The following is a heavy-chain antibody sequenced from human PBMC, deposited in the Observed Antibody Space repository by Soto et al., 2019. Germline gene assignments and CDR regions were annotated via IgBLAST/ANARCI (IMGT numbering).Heavy chain of an antibody. Sequence: SGPTPVNPTQTLTPTCTFHGSSLSTSRVSVGWIHQPPGKALEWLALIYCDDDKRYSPSLKSRLTITKDTSKNQVVLTMTNMDPVDTATYYCARILGYCISTSCYDDFDYWGQGTLVTVSS. CDR1: GSSLSTSRVS. V-gene: IGHV2-5*02. CDR2: IYCDDDK. D-gene: IGHD2-2*01. J-gene: IGHJ4*02. CDR3: ARILGYCISTSCYDDFDY.